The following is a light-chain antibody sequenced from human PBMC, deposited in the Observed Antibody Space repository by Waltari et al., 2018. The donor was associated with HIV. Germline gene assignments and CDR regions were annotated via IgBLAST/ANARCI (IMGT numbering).Light chain of an antibody. Sequence: DLQMTQSPSSLSASVGDTVAITCRASQVIKNFLAWFQQRPGQAPRSLIYSTSTLQSGVPSKFGGSGSGTNYTLTISNLQPEDVATYYCQQFFSYPLTFGGGTKVEIK. CDR3: QQFFSYPLT. V-gene: IGKV1-16*02. CDR2: STS. CDR1: QVIKNF. J-gene: IGKJ4*01.